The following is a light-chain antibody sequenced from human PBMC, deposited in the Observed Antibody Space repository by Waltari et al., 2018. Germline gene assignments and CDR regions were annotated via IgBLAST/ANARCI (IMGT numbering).Light chain of an antibody. CDR3: QQRSNWPRT. CDR1: QGISTW. V-gene: IGKV3D-11*01. CDR2: DTS. J-gene: IGKJ1*01. Sequence: TQSPSSLSASVGDRITITCRASQGISTWLAWYQQKPGQAPKLLIYDTSNRATGTPARFSGSGSGTDFTLTISSLEPEDFAFYYCQQRSNWPRTFGQGTKVEI.